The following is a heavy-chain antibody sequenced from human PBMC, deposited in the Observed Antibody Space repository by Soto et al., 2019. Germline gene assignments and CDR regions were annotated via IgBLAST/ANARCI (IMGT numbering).Heavy chain of an antibody. CDR1: GGSISSYY. CDR2: IYYSGST. D-gene: IGHD7-27*01. V-gene: IGHV4-59*01. CDR3: ARDQPGDDYYYMDV. J-gene: IGHJ6*03. Sequence: SETLSLTCTVSGGSISSYYWSWIRQAPGKGLEWIGYIYYSGSTNYNPSLKSRVTISVDTSKNQFFLKLSSVTAADTTVYYCARDQPGDDYYYMDVWGKGTTVTVSS.